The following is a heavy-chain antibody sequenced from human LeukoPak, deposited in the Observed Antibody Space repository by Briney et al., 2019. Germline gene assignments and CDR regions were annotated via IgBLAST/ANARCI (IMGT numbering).Heavy chain of an antibody. D-gene: IGHD6-13*01. J-gene: IGHJ5*02. Sequence: GGSLRLSCAASGFTFSSYWMSWVRQAPGKGLEWVANIKQDGSEKYYVDSAKGRFTISRDNAKNSLYLQMNSLRAEDTAVYYCARDPPAGNNWFDPWGQGTLVTVSS. CDR2: IKQDGSEK. CDR1: GFTFSSYW. CDR3: ARDPPAGNNWFDP. V-gene: IGHV3-7*01.